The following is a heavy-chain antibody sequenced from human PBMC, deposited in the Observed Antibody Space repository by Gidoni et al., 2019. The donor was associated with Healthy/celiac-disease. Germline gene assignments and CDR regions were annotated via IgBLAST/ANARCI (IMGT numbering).Heavy chain of an antibody. D-gene: IGHD6-13*01. V-gene: IGHV2-5*01. CDR2: IYWNDDK. CDR1: GFSLSTSGVG. J-gene: IGHJ1*01. CDR3: AHRHDRSNMAAAGTAEYFQH. Sequence: QITLKESGPTLVKPTQTLTLTCTFSGFSLSTSGVGVGWIRQPPGKALEWLALIYWNDDKRYSPSLKSRLTITKDTSKNQVVLTMTNMDPVDTATYYCAHRHDRSNMAAAGTAEYFQHWGQGTLVTVSS.